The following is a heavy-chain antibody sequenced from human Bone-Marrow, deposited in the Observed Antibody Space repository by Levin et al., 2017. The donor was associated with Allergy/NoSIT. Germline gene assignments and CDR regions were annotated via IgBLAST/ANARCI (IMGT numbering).Heavy chain of an antibody. J-gene: IGHJ2*01. CDR1: DDSISSSY. CDR3: ARALPQGGRGAFDV. D-gene: IGHD1-26*01. V-gene: IGHV4-59*01. CDR2: ISYYGSA. Sequence: KASETLSLTCTVSDDSISSSYWNWIRQSPGQGLEWIGLISYYGSADYNPSLTSRVTMSLDTSKRQVSLKLTSVTAADTAVYYCARALPQGGRGAFDVWGRGTLVSVSS.